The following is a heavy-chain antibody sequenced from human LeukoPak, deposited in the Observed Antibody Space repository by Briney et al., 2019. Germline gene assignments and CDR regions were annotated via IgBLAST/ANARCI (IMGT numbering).Heavy chain of an antibody. CDR2: INPSGGST. D-gene: IGHD3-10*01. V-gene: IGHV1-46*01. J-gene: IGHJ5*02. CDR1: GYTFTSYY. Sequence: GASVKVSCKASGYTFTSYYMHWVRQAPGQGLEWMGIINPSGGSTSYAQKFQGRVTMTRDTSTSTVYMELSSLRSEDTAVYYCAREPLYYYGSGSYIRWFDAWGQGTLVTVCS. CDR3: AREPLYYYGSGSYIRWFDA.